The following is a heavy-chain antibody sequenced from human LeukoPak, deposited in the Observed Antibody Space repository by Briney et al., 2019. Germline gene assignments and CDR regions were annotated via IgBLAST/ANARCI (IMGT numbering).Heavy chain of an antibody. CDR1: GGTFSSYG. V-gene: IGHV1-18*01. D-gene: IGHD6-13*01. J-gene: IGHJ6*02. CDR2: ISAYNGNT. Sequence: GASVKVSCKASGGTFSSYGISWVRQAPGQGLEWMGWISAYNGNTNYAQKLQGRVTMTTDTSTSTAYMELRSLRSDDTAVYYCARDPGIAAAGTRYYYYGMDVWGQGTTVTVSS. CDR3: ARDPGIAAAGTRYYYYGMDV.